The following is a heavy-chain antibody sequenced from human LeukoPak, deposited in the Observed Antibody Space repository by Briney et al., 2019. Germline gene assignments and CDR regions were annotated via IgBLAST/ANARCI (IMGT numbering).Heavy chain of an antibody. J-gene: IGHJ4*02. V-gene: IGHV4-39*01. CDR2: VDYTGST. CDR1: GGSISSTIYY. D-gene: IGHD3-10*01. CDR3: ARRPGTVSLDY. Sequence: SETLSLTCTVSGGSISSTIYYWGWIRQPPGKGLEWIGSVDYTGSTYYNPSLKSRVTISVDTSKNQVSLRLSSVTAADTAIYYCARRPGTVSLDYWGQGTLVTVSS.